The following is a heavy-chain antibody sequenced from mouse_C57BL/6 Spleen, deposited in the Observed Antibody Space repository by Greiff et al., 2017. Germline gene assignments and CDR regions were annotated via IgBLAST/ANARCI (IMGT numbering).Heavy chain of an antibody. J-gene: IGHJ3*01. CDR1: GYTFTSYW. V-gene: IGHV1-59*01. CDR2: IDPSDSYT. Sequence: VQLQQPGAELVRPGTSVKLSCKASGYTFTSYWMPWVKQRPGQGLEWIGVIDPSDSYTNYNQKFKGKATLTVDTSSSTAYMQLSSLTSEDSAVYYCARGDYDYLWFAYWGQGTLVTVSA. CDR3: ARGDYDYLWFAY. D-gene: IGHD2-4*01.